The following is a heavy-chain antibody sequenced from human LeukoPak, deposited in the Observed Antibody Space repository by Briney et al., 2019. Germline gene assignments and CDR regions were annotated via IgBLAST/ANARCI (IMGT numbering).Heavy chain of an antibody. V-gene: IGHV1-69*04. CDR2: IIPIFGIA. CDR1: GGTFISYA. Sequence: GASVKVSCKASGGTFISYAISWVRQAPGQGLEWMGRIIPIFGIANYAQKFQGRVTITADKSTSTAYMELSSLRSEDTAVYYCARVVDYGDYVGLDYWGQGTLVTVSS. CDR3: ARVVDYGDYVGLDY. D-gene: IGHD4-17*01. J-gene: IGHJ4*02.